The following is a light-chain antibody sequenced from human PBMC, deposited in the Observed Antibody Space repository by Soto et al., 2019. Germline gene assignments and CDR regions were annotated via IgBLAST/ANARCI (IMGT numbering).Light chain of an antibody. J-gene: IGKJ4*01. CDR2: AAS. V-gene: IGKV1-39*01. CDR3: QQSYSTLALT. CDR1: QSISHY. Sequence: DIRMTQSPSSLSASVGDRVTITCRASQSISHYLNWYQQKPGKAPQLLIYAASTLQSGVPSRFSGSGSGTDFTLTLSSLQPEDFATYCWQQSYSTLALTFGGGTKVEIK.